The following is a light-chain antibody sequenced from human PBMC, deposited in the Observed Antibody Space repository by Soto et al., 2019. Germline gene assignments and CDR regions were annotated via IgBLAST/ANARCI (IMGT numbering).Light chain of an antibody. CDR2: DNS. J-gene: IGLJ2*01. CDR1: SSNIGAGYD. Sequence: QSVLTQPPSVSGAPGQRVTISCTGSSSNIGAGYDVQWYKQIPGTVPKLLIYDNSARPSGVPDRFSGSKSGTSASLAITGLQAEDEADYYCQSYDSSLKIVVFGGGTKLTVL. CDR3: QSYDSSLKIVV. V-gene: IGLV1-40*01.